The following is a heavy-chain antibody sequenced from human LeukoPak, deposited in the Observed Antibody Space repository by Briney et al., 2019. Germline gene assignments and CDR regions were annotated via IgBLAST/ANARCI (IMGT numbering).Heavy chain of an antibody. CDR1: EFTLSDYS. CDR3: AREEYSGYEVDL. J-gene: IGHJ2*01. D-gene: IGHD5-12*01. V-gene: IGHV3-11*01. Sequence: PEGSLRLSCAASEFTLSDYSMSWIRQAPGKGLEWLTYMSSGSTISYADSVKGRFTISRDNAKNSLYLQMNSLRAEDTAVYYCAREEYSGYEVDLWGRGTLVTVSS. CDR2: MSSGSTI.